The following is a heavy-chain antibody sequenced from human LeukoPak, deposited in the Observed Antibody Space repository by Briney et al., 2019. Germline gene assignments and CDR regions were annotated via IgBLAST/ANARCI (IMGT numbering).Heavy chain of an antibody. CDR2: INPSGGTT. CDR3: ARGRCGYSYGSALCGMDV. D-gene: IGHD5-18*01. V-gene: IGHV1-46*01. Sequence: ASVKVSCKASGYTFISYYIHWVRQAPGQGLEWMGVINPSGGTTAYAQKFQGRVTMTRDTSISTAYMELSRLRSDDTAVYYCARGRCGYSYGSALCGMDVWGQGTTVTVSS. J-gene: IGHJ6*02. CDR1: GYTFISYY.